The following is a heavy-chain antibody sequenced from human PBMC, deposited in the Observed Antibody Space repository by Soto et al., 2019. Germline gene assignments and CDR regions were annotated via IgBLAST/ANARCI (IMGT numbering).Heavy chain of an antibody. CDR2: MNPNSGNT. J-gene: IGHJ4*02. Sequence: GASVKVSCKASGYTFTSYDINWVRQATRQGLEWMGWMNPNSGNTGYAQKFQGRVTMTRNTSISTAYMELSSLRSEDTAVYYCARTVRDIVVVVAATNYYFDYWGQGTLVTVSS. CDR3: ARTVRDIVVVVAATNYYFDY. D-gene: IGHD2-15*01. V-gene: IGHV1-8*01. CDR1: GYTFTSYD.